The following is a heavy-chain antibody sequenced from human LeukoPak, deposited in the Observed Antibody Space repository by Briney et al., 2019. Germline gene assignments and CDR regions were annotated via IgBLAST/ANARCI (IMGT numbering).Heavy chain of an antibody. J-gene: IGHJ5*02. V-gene: IGHV4-61*02. CDR3: ARVSGGNSDWFDP. CDR2: IYTSGST. CDR1: GGSISSGSHY. Sequence: SETLSLTRTVSGGSISSGSHYWSWIRQPAGKGLEWIGRIYTSGSTNYNPSLNSRVTISGDTSKNQFSLKLSSVTAADTAVYYCARVSGGNSDWFDPWGQGTLVTVSS. D-gene: IGHD4-23*01.